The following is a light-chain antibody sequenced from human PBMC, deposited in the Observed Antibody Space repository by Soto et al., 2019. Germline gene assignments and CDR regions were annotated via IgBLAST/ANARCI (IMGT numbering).Light chain of an antibody. CDR1: SSDVGSYNL. Sequence: QAVVTQPASVSGSPGQSITISCTGTSSDVGSYNLVSWYQQHPGKAPKLMIYEGSKRPSGVSNRFSGSKSGNTASLTISGLQAEDEADYYCCSYAGSSTFYVVFGGGTQLTVL. CDR3: CSYAGSSTFYVV. CDR2: EGS. V-gene: IGLV2-23*03. J-gene: IGLJ2*01.